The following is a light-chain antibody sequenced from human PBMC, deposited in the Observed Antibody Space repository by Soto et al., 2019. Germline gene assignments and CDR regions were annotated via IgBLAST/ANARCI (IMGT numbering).Light chain of an antibody. CDR1: QDIRNY. J-gene: IGKJ1*01. Sequence: AIQMTHSPSSLSASVGVRVTITCRASQDIRNYLGWYQQKPGKAPKLLIYGASSLQSGVPSRFSGSGSGPDFTLTIDSLQPEDFATYYCLHDYNYPLTFGQGTKVEIK. V-gene: IGKV1-6*01. CDR3: LHDYNYPLT. CDR2: GAS.